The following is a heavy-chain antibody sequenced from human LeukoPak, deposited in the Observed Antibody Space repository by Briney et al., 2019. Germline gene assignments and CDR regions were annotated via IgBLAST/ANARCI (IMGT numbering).Heavy chain of an antibody. J-gene: IGHJ4*02. Sequence: GGSLRLSCAASGFTFSSYAMSWVRQAPGKGLEWVSTISDSGGSTYYADSVKGRFTISRDNSKNTLYLQMNSLRAEDTAVYYCAKDWALRAAGSFDYWGQGTLVTVSS. D-gene: IGHD6-13*01. CDR3: AKDWALRAAGSFDY. V-gene: IGHV3-23*01. CDR2: ISDSGGST. CDR1: GFTFSSYA.